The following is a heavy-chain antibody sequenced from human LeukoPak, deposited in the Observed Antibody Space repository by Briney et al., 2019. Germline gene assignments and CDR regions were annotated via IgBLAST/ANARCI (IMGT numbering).Heavy chain of an antibody. CDR3: AKGRHDLGGYPIDS. J-gene: IGHJ4*02. Sequence: GGSLRLSCAASGFTFSRCAMNWVRQAPGKGLEWVSGIVSSTGDTFYADSVEGRFTISRDNSKNVVSLQLSSLRVEDTAVYYCAKGRHDLGGYPIDSWGQGILVTVSS. CDR1: GFTFSRCA. CDR2: IVSSTGDT. D-gene: IGHD3-22*01. V-gene: IGHV3-23*01.